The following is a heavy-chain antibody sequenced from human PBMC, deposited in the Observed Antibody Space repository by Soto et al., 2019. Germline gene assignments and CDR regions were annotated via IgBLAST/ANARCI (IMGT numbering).Heavy chain of an antibody. J-gene: IGHJ5*02. CDR2: IYYSGST. CDR1: GGSISSGGYY. CDR3: ARSVFP. V-gene: IGHV4-31*03. Sequence: QVQLQESGPGLVKPSQTLSLTCTVSGGSISSGGYYWSWIRQHPGKGLEWIGYIYYSGSTYYNPSPKSRGTISIATSKNPFSLKLTSVTAADTAGFYCARSVFPWGQGTLVTVSS.